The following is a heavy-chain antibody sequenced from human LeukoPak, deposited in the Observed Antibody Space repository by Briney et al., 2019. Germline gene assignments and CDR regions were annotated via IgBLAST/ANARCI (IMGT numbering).Heavy chain of an antibody. CDR2: IYYSGST. D-gene: IGHD1-26*01. CDR3: ASGEGSYYFWA. CDR1: GGSISNYY. J-gene: IGHJ5*02. V-gene: IGHV4-59*12. Sequence: SETLSLTCTVSGGSISNYYWSWIRQPPGRGLEWIGYIYYSGSTNYNPSLKSRVTISVDTSKNQFSLKLSSVTAADTAVYYCASGEGSYYFWAWGQGTLVTVSS.